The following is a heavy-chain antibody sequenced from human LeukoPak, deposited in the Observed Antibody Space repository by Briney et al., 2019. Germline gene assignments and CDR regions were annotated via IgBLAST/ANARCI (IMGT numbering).Heavy chain of an antibody. J-gene: IGHJ3*01. V-gene: IGHV3-30*04. Sequence: GGSLRLSCAASGFTFTDYPMQWVRQAPGKGLDWGSDISTDGWWQRSADSLKDRITISRDTSKTTLYLHMDSLRPEETAVYYCERKRCQPYCSCTDCHDTLDVWGRGTMVTVSS. CDR2: ISTDGWWQ. CDR3: ERKRCQPYCSCTDCHDTLDV. D-gene: IGHD2-2*01. CDR1: GFTFTDYP.